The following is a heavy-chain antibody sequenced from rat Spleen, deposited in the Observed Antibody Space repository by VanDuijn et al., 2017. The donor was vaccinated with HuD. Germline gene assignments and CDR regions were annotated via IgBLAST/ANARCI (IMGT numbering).Heavy chain of an antibody. CDR3: TRDTMMVIIGGS. CDR1: GFSLTSYS. V-gene: IGHV2-63*01. D-gene: IGHD1-12*03. Sequence: QVQLKESGPGLVQPSETLSLTCTVSGFSLTSYSVSWVRQPSGKGSEWMGRMWYDGDTAYNSALKSRLSISRDTSKNQVFLKMNSLKPDDTGTYYRTRDTMMVIIGGSWGQGVMVTVSS. CDR2: MWYDGDT. J-gene: IGHJ2*01.